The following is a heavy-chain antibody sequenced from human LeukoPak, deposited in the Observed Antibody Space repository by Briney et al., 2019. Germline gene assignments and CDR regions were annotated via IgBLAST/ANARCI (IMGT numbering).Heavy chain of an antibody. Sequence: PSETLSLTCTVSGGSISSSSYYWGWIRQPPGKGLEWIGSIYYSGSTSYNPSLKSRVTISVDTSKNQFSLKLSSVTAADTAVYYCARHCSSGSYPRYFDYWGQGTLVTVSS. D-gene: IGHD1-26*01. V-gene: IGHV4-39*01. J-gene: IGHJ4*02. CDR3: ARHCSSGSYPRYFDY. CDR1: GGSISSSSYY. CDR2: IYYSGST.